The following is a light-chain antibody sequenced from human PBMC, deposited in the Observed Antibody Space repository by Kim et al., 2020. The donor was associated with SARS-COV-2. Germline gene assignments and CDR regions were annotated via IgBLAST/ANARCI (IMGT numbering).Light chain of an antibody. J-gene: IGKJ5*01. Sequence: ASVGDRVTITCQASQDISIYLNWFQQKPGKAPKLLICDASNLETGVPSRFSGGGSGADFSFTISSLQPEDFATYYCQQYDKVPFTFGQGTRLEIK. CDR2: DAS. CDR3: QQYDKVPFT. V-gene: IGKV1-33*01. CDR1: QDISIY.